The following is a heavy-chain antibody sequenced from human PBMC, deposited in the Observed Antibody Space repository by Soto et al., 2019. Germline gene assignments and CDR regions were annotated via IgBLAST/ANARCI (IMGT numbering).Heavy chain of an antibody. J-gene: IGHJ6*02. D-gene: IGHD1-1*01. CDR1: GFTFSSYS. V-gene: IGHV3-21*01. Sequence: PGGSLRLSCAASGFTFSSYSMNWVRQAPGKGLEWVSSISSSSSYIYYADSVKGRFTISRDNAKNSLYLQMNSLRAEDTAVYYCARDRNTWNDAVLGYYYYGMDVWGQGTTVTVSS. CDR3: ARDRNTWNDAVLGYYYYGMDV. CDR2: ISSSSSYI.